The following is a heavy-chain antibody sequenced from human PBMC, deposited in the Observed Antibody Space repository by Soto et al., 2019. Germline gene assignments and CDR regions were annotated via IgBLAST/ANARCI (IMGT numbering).Heavy chain of an antibody. D-gene: IGHD2-8*01. V-gene: IGHV4-30-4*01. Sequence: SENLSLTCTVSGGSISSGAYYWSWIRQPPGKGLEWIGYIYYSGSTYYNPSLKSRVTISVDTSKNQFSLKLSSVTAADTAVYYCARILMVYAIGWFDPWGQGTLVTVS. CDR1: GGSISSGAYY. CDR3: ARILMVYAIGWFDP. J-gene: IGHJ5*02. CDR2: IYYSGST.